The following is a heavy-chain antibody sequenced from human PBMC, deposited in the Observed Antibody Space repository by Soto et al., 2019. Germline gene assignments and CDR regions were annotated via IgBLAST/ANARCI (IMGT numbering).Heavy chain of an antibody. J-gene: IGHJ4*02. Sequence: PSETLSLTCSVSDDSINSDKYYWGWIRQPPGKGLEWIGSIYYRGNAYYNPSLQTRVTISLDKSKSQFSLKLNSVTAADPAVYFCARLGGLATISYYFDFWGRGALVTVSS. CDR2: IYYRGNA. CDR3: ARLGGLATISYYFDF. V-gene: IGHV4-39*01. D-gene: IGHD3-16*01. CDR1: DDSINSDKYY.